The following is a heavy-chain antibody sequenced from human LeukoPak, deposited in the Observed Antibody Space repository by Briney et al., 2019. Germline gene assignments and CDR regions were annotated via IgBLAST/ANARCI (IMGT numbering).Heavy chain of an antibody. J-gene: IGHJ4*02. V-gene: IGHV4-34*01. CDR3: ARRAYTYSSGWYGGYYFDY. Sequence: SETLSLTCAVYGGSFSGYYWSWIRQPPGKGLEWIGEINHSGSTNYNPSLKSRATISVDTSKNQFSLKLSSVTAADTAVYHCARRAYTYSSGWYGGYYFDYWGQGTLVTVSS. CDR1: GGSFSGYY. D-gene: IGHD6-19*01. CDR2: INHSGST.